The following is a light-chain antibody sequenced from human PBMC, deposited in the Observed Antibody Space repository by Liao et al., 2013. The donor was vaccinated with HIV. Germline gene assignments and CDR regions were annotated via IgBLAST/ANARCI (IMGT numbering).Light chain of an antibody. J-gene: IGLJ2*01. CDR3: QAWDRNTAI. CDR1: KLEDKY. V-gene: IGLV3-1*01. CDR2: QDT. Sequence: SYELTQPTSVSVSPGQTASISCSGDKLEDKYICWYQQKPGQSPVLVMYQDTKRPSGIPERFSGSNSGNTATLTISGTQPMDEADYYCQAWDRNTAIFGGGTKLTVL.